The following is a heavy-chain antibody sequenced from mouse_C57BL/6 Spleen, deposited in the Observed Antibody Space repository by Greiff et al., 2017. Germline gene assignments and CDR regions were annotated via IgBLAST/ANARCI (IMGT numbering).Heavy chain of an antibody. Sequence: EVQRVESGPGLVKPSQSLSLTCSVTGYSITSGYYWNWIRQFPGNKLEWMGYISYDGSNNSNPSLKNRISITRDTSKNQFFLKLNSVTTEDTATXYCAVITTVVLDYWGQGTTLTVSS. D-gene: IGHD1-1*01. CDR3: AVITTVVLDY. V-gene: IGHV3-6*01. CDR1: GYSITSGYY. J-gene: IGHJ2*01. CDR2: ISYDGSN.